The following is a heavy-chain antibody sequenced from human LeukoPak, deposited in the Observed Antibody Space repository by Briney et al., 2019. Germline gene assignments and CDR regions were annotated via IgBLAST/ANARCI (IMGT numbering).Heavy chain of an antibody. J-gene: IGHJ4*02. CDR2: INPNSGGT. Sequence: ASVKVSCKASGYTFTGYYMHWVRQAPGQGLEWMGWINPNSGGTNYAQKFQGRVTMTRDTSISTAYMELSRLRSDDTAVYHCARADDSSGYWGSPAPYYFDYWGQGTLVTVSS. V-gene: IGHV1-2*02. D-gene: IGHD3-22*01. CDR3: ARADDSSGYWGSPAPYYFDY. CDR1: GYTFTGYY.